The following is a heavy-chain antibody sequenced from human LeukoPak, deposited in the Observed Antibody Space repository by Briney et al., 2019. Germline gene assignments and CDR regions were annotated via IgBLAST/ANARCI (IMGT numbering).Heavy chain of an antibody. CDR2: INAGNGNT. J-gene: IGHJ4*02. CDR1: GYTFTSYA. D-gene: IGHD3-10*01. V-gene: IGHV1-3*01. CDR3: AREGGFLVRGVVFDY. Sequence: ASVKVSCKASGYTFTSYAMHWVRQAPGQRLEWMGWINAGNGNTKYSQEFQGRVTMTTDTSTSTAYMELRSLRSDDTAVYYCAREGGFLVRGVVFDYWGQGTLVTVSS.